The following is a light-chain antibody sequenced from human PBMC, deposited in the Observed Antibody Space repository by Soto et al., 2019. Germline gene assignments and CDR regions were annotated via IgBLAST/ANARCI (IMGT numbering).Light chain of an antibody. Sequence: QSALTQPASVSGSPGQSITISCTGTSSDVGGYNFVSWYQQHPGKAPKFIIYDVRNRPSGVSNRFSGYRSGNTASLTISGLAAEDEADYYCSSYTSSSTVIFGGGTKLTVL. J-gene: IGLJ2*01. CDR2: DVR. V-gene: IGLV2-14*03. CDR3: SSYTSSSTVI. CDR1: SSDVGGYNF.